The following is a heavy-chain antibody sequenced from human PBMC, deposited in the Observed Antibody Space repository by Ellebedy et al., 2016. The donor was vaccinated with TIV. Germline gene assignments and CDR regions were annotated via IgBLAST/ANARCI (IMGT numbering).Heavy chain of an antibody. Sequence: SETLSLTCTVSGYSVSSDDYYWTWIRQPPGKGLEWIGYIFYSESTYYNPSPKSRVTISLDTSKNQFSLKLNSVTAADTALYYCARGVVVTATYAFDIWGQGTMVTVSS. CDR1: GYSVSSDDYY. V-gene: IGHV4-30-4*01. CDR3: ARGVVVTATYAFDI. J-gene: IGHJ3*02. CDR2: IFYSEST. D-gene: IGHD2-21*02.